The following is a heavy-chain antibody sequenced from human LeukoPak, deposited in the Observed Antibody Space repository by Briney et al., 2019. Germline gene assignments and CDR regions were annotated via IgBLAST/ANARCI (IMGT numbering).Heavy chain of an antibody. CDR3: ARSSVAHYYYYYMDV. Sequence: GGSLRLSCAASGFTFSSYAMSWVRQAPGKGLEWVSAISGSGGSTYYAHSVKGRFTISRDNSKNTLYLQMNSLRAEDTAVYYCARSSVAHYYYYYMDVWGKGTTVTVSS. J-gene: IGHJ6*03. CDR1: GFTFSSYA. D-gene: IGHD2-15*01. V-gene: IGHV3-23*01. CDR2: ISGSGGST.